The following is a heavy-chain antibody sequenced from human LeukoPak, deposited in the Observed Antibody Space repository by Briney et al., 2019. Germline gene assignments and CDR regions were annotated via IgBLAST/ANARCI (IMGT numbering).Heavy chain of an antibody. D-gene: IGHD5-18*01. V-gene: IGHV4-39*01. J-gene: IGHJ4*02. CDR2: IYYSGST. Sequence: SETLSLTCTVSGGSISSSGYYWGWIRQPPGKGLEWIGSIYYSGSTYYNPSLKSRVTISVDTSKNQFSLKLSSVTAADTAVYYCARHAKGYSYGYNYFDYWGQGTLVTVSS. CDR1: GGSISSSGYY. CDR3: ARHAKGYSYGYNYFDY.